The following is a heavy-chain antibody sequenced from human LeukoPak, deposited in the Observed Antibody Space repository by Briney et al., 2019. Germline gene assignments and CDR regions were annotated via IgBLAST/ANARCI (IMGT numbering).Heavy chain of an antibody. CDR3: ARDDRVYCSGGSCSLFGY. CDR2: ISGSSSYI. Sequence: GGSLRLSCAGSGFTFSSYCMSWVRQAPGKGLEWVSSISGSSSYIYYADSVKGRFTISRDNAKNSLYLEMNSLRAEDTAVYFCARDDRVYCSGGSCSLFGYWGQGALVTVSS. J-gene: IGHJ4*02. V-gene: IGHV3-21*01. CDR1: GFTFSSYC. D-gene: IGHD2-15*01.